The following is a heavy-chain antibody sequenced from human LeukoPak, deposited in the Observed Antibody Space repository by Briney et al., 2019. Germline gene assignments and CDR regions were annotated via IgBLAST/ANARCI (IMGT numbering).Heavy chain of an antibody. CDR1: GFTFDDYA. CDR2: ISWNSGSI. Sequence: GGSLRLSCAASGFTFDDYAMHWVRQAPGKGLEWVSGISWNSGSIGYADSVKGRFTISRDNAKNSLYLQMNSLRAEDTALYYCAKGPDYYDSSGYYPIDYWGQGTLVTVSS. V-gene: IGHV3-9*01. J-gene: IGHJ4*02. CDR3: AKGPDYYDSSGYYPIDY. D-gene: IGHD3-22*01.